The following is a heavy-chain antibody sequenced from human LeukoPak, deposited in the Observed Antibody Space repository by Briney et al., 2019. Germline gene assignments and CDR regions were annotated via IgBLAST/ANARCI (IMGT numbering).Heavy chain of an antibody. V-gene: IGHV4-34*01. CDR3: ARGLGAVAGNKPFDY. D-gene: IGHD6-19*01. Sequence: PSETLSLTCAVYGGSFSGYYWSWLRQPPGKGLEWTGEINHSGSTNYNPSLKSRVTISVDTSKNQFSLKLSSVTAADTAVYYCARGLGAVAGNKPFDYWGQGTLVTVSS. CDR1: GGSFSGYY. CDR2: INHSGST. J-gene: IGHJ4*02.